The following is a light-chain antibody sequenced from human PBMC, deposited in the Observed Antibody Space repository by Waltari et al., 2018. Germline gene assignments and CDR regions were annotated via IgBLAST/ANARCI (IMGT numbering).Light chain of an antibody. V-gene: IGKV2-28*01. CDR1: QSLLHINGYNY. J-gene: IGKJ2*01. CDR2: LGS. Sequence: EMGRTRLHLPLPVTPGEPASIPCRSSQSLLHINGYNYLDWYLQKPGQSPQLLIYLGSNRASGVPDRFSGSGSGTDFTLKISRVEAEDVGVYYCMQALQTPATFGQGTKLEIK. CDR3: MQALQTPAT.